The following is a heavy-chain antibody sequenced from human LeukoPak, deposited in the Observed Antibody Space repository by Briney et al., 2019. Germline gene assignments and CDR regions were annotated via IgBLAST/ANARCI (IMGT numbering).Heavy chain of an antibody. Sequence: SETLSLTCAVSGDSISSENWWTWVRQTPGKRLEWIGEIHHSGNTNYNPSLRGRVTVSLDKSRNQFSLKLINLTAADTAVYYCASEDSGWGQGTLVTVSS. J-gene: IGHJ4*02. CDR3: ASEDSG. CDR1: GDSISSENW. V-gene: IGHV4-4*02. CDR2: IHHSGNT. D-gene: IGHD6-25*01.